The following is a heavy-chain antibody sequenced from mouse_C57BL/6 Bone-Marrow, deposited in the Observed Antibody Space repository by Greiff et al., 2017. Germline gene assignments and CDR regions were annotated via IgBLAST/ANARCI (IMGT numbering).Heavy chain of an antibody. D-gene: IGHD1-1*01. J-gene: IGHJ2*01. Sequence: EVQRVESGGGLVQPGESLKLSCESNEYEFPSHDMSWVRKTPEKRLELVAAINSDGGSTYYPDTMERRFIISRDNTKKTLYLQMSSLRYEDTALYYCASRYYYYGFDYWGQGTTLTVSS. CDR3: ASRYYYYGFDY. CDR2: INSDGGST. CDR1: EYEFPSHD. V-gene: IGHV5-2*01.